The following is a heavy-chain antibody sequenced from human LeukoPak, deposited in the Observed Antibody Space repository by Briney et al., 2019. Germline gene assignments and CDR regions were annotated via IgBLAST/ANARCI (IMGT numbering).Heavy chain of an antibody. D-gene: IGHD5-18*01. CDR2: ISGNGGST. CDR1: GVTFSIYA. J-gene: IGHJ4*02. Sequence: PGGSLRLSCAASGVTFSIYAMSWVRQAPGKGLEWVSDISGNGGSTYYADSVKGRFTISRDNSKITLFLQMNSLRAEDTAVYYCARNTGQTSGYSYGFNYWGQGTLVTVSS. CDR3: ARNTGQTSGYSYGFNY. V-gene: IGHV3-23*01.